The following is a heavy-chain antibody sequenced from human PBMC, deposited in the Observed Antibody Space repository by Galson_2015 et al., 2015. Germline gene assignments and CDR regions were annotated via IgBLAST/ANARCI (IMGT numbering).Heavy chain of an antibody. D-gene: IGHD1-26*01. Sequence: SLRLSCAVSGFTFSSYAMGWVRQAPGTGLEGVSSIGDSGANTKYADSVKGRFTISRDNSKNTLYLQMNSLRGDDTAVYYCAKGGPSPDWGQGTLVTVSS. CDR2: IGDSGANT. CDR3: AKGGPSPD. CDR1: GFTFSSYA. J-gene: IGHJ4*02. V-gene: IGHV3-23*01.